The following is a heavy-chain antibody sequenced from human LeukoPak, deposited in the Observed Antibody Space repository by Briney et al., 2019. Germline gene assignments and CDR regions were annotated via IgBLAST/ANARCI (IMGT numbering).Heavy chain of an antibody. J-gene: IGHJ4*02. CDR2: FDPEDGET. D-gene: IGHD1-26*01. Sequence: ASVKVSCKVSGYTLTELSMHWVRQAPGKGLEWMGGFDPEDGETIYAQKFQGRVTMTEDTSTDTAYMELSSLRSEDTAVYYCATWGYSGSYLLLFDYWGQGTLVTVSS. V-gene: IGHV1-24*01. CDR3: ATWGYSGSYLLLFDY. CDR1: GYTLTELS.